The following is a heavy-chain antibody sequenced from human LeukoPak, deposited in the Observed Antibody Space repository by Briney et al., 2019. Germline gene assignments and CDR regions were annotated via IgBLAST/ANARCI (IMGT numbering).Heavy chain of an antibody. D-gene: IGHD4-23*01. Sequence: GESLKISCKGSGYSFTSYWIGWVRQMPGKGLEWMGIIYPGDSDTRYSPSFQGQVTISADKSISTAYLQWSSLKASDTAMYYCARQRGSTTVVTPLLDAFDIWGQGTMVTVSS. CDR1: GYSFTSYW. J-gene: IGHJ3*02. V-gene: IGHV5-51*01. CDR2: IYPGDSDT. CDR3: ARQRGSTTVVTPLLDAFDI.